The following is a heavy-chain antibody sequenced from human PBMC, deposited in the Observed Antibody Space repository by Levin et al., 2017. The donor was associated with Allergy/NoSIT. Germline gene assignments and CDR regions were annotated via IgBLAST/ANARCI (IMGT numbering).Heavy chain of an antibody. CDR1: GGSFSGYY. D-gene: IGHD3-10*01. CDR2: INHSGST. J-gene: IGHJ5*02. V-gene: IGHV4-34*01. CDR3: ARGRMVRGAPPVA. Sequence: SETLSLTCAVYGGSFSGYYWSWIRQPPGKGLEWIGEINHSGSTNYNPSLKSRVTISVDTSKNQFSLKLSSVTAADTAVYYCARGRMVRGAPPVAWGQGTLVTVSS.